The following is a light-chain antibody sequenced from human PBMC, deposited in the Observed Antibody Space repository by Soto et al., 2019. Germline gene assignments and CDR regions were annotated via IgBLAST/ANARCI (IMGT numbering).Light chain of an antibody. CDR1: QSVRSSY. Sequence: EIVLTQSPGTLSLSPGERATLSCRASQSVRSSYLAWYQQKPGQAPRLLINGASSRATGIPDRFSGSGSRTDFTLTISRLEPEDFAVYYCQQYGTSPLTFGGGAKVEIK. CDR2: GAS. J-gene: IGKJ4*01. CDR3: QQYGTSPLT. V-gene: IGKV3-20*01.